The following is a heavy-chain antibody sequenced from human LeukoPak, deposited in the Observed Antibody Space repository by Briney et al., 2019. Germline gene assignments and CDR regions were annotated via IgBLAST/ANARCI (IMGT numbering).Heavy chain of an antibody. CDR1: GFTFSSHG. Sequence: GGSLLLSCAASGFTFSSHGMSWVRQAPGKGLGWVSGISPNGVITYYADSVKGRFTISRDNSKGTVYLQMNSLRPEDTAVYYCARDRMGAILYFDSWGQGTLVTVSS. CDR3: ARDRMGAILYFDS. V-gene: IGHV3-23*01. CDR2: ISPNGVIT. D-gene: IGHD1-26*01. J-gene: IGHJ4*02.